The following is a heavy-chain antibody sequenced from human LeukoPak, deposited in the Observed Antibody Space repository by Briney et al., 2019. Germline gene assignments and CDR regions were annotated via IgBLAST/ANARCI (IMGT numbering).Heavy chain of an antibody. J-gene: IGHJ5*02. D-gene: IGHD2-15*01. CDR1: GGSFSGYY. CDR3: ARHWAAEFDP. CDR2: INHSGST. Sequence: PSETLSLTCAVYGGSFSGYYWSWIRQPPGKGLEWIGEINHSGSTNYNPSLKSRVTISVDTSKNQFSLKLSSVTAADTAVYYCARHWAAEFDPWGQGTLVTVSS. V-gene: IGHV4-34*01.